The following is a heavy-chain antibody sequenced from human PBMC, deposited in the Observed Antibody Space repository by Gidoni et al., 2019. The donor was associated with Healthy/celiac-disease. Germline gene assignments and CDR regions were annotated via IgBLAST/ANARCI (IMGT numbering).Heavy chain of an antibody. CDR3: AKDQEYSSSRQDYYGMDV. D-gene: IGHD6-6*01. V-gene: IGHV3-30*18. Sequence: QVQLVESGGGVVQPGRSLRLSCAASGFPFSSYGMHWVRQAPGKGLEWVAVISYDGSNKYYADSVKGRFTISRDNSKNTLYLQMNSLRAEDTAVYYCAKDQEYSSSRQDYYGMDVWGQGTTVTVSS. CDR1: GFPFSSYG. J-gene: IGHJ6*02. CDR2: ISYDGSNK.